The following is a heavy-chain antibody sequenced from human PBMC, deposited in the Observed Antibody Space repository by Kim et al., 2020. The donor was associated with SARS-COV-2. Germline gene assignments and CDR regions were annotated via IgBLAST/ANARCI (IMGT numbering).Heavy chain of an antibody. CDR2: IRSKAYGGTT. CDR3: TRDPTYYYDSSGYTYFDY. Sequence: GGSLRLSCTASGFTFGDYAMSWFRQAPGKGLEWVGFIRSKAYGGTTEYAASVKGRFTISRDDSKSIAYLQMNSLKTEDTAVYYCTRDPTYYYDSSGYTYFDYWGQGTLVTVSS. CDR1: GFTFGDYA. J-gene: IGHJ4*02. D-gene: IGHD3-22*01. V-gene: IGHV3-49*03.